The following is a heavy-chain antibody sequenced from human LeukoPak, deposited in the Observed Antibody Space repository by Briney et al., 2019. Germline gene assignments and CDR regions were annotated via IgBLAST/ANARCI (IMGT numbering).Heavy chain of an antibody. CDR2: ISASGSAT. CDR3: AKQTRSPSYSSSWYYFDY. J-gene: IGHJ4*02. CDR1: GFIFSNYG. D-gene: IGHD6-13*01. V-gene: IGHV3-23*01. Sequence: GGSLRLSCAASGFIFSNYGMNWVRQAPGKGLEWVAAISASGSATSYADSVRGRFTISRDNSKNTLYLQMNSLRAEDTAVYYCAKQTRSPSYSSSWYYFDYWGQGTLVTVSS.